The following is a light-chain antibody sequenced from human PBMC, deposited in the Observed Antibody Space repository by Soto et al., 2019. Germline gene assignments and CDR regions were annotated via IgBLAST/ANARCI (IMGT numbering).Light chain of an antibody. CDR2: KAS. V-gene: IGKV1-5*03. Sequence: DIQMTQSPSTLSASVGDRVTITCRASQSISSWLAWYQQKPGKAPKLLIYKASSLESGVPPRFSGGGSGTEFTLTISSLQPDDFATYYCQQYNSYSPKTFGQGTKVDIK. CDR3: QQYNSYSPKT. CDR1: QSISSW. J-gene: IGKJ1*01.